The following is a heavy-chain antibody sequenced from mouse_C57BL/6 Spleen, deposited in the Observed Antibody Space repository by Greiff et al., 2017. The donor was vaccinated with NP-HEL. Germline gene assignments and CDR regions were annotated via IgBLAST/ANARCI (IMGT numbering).Heavy chain of an antibody. D-gene: IGHD1-1*01. CDR1: GYTFTDYN. CDR2: INPNNGGT. Sequence: EVQLQQSGPELVKPGASVKMSCKASGYTFTDYNMHWVKQSHGKSLEWIGYINPNNGGTSYNQKFKGKATLTVNKSSSTAYMELRSLTSEDSAVYYCAIYYGSSRGFAYWGQRTLVTVSA. J-gene: IGHJ3*01. V-gene: IGHV1-22*01. CDR3: AIYYGSSRGFAY.